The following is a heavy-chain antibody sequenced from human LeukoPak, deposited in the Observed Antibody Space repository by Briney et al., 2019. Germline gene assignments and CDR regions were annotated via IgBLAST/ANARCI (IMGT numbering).Heavy chain of an antibody. D-gene: IGHD3-3*01. V-gene: IGHV1-18*04. Sequence: ASVKVSCKASGYTFTTYYMHWVRQAPGQGLEWMGWISAYNGNTNYAQKLQGRVTMTTDTSTSTAYMELRSLRSDDTAVYYCARATPNYDFWRGYYYYYMDVWGKGTTVTVSS. CDR3: ARATPNYDFWRGYYYYYMDV. CDR2: ISAYNGNT. J-gene: IGHJ6*03. CDR1: GYTFTTYY.